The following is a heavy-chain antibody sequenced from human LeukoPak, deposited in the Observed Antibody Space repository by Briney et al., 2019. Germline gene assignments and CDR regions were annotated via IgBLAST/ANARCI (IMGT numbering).Heavy chain of an antibody. D-gene: IGHD2-15*01. Sequence: GGSLRLSCAASGFIFSDYYMNWIRQAPGKGLEWVSYISSSGSIIYYADSVKGRFTVSRDNAKNTLYLQMNSLRAEDTAVYYCARQEVVVVISGMDVWGKGTTVTISS. J-gene: IGHJ6*03. CDR1: GFIFSDYY. CDR3: ARQEVVVVISGMDV. CDR2: ISSSGSII. V-gene: IGHV3-11*04.